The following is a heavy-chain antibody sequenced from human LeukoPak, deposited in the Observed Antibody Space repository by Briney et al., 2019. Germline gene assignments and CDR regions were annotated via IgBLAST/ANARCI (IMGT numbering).Heavy chain of an antibody. CDR1: GYTFTGYY. CDR3: AKDSPESAAGIVQH. CDR2: IGPNTGGT. J-gene: IGHJ1*01. V-gene: IGHV1-2*02. D-gene: IGHD6-13*01. Sequence: ASVKVSCKASGYTFTGYYIHWVRQAPGQRLEWMGWIGPNTGGTNYAQKFQGRVTMTRDTSISTAYMELSSLISDDTAVYYCAKDSPESAAGIVQHWGQGTLVTVSS.